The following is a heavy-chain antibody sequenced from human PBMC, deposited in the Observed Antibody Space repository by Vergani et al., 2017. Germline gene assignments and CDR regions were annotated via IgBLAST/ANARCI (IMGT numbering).Heavy chain of an antibody. CDR1: GFSFNSYW. J-gene: IGHJ5*01. Sequence: DVHLAESGGGIFKPGGSLRLSCSASGFSFNSYWMHWVRQVPGKGLLWVSRIKSDVSLTAYADSVKGRFTISSDNAQNTLYLQMNSLRVEDTVVYYCARARCIETCYMFNWHDSWGQGTLVTVSS. D-gene: IGHD3-9*01. CDR2: IKSDVSLT. CDR3: ARARCIETCYMFNWHDS. V-gene: IGHV3-74*03.